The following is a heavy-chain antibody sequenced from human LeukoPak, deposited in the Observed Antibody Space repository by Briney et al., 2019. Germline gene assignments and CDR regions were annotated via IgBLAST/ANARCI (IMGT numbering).Heavy chain of an antibody. D-gene: IGHD5-24*01. CDR1: GFTFSSYG. CDR2: IRYDGSNK. J-gene: IGHJ4*02. CDR3: XKDLRWLQLIDY. V-gene: IGHV3-30*02. Sequence: HAGGSLRLSCAASGFTFSSYGMHWVRQAPGKGLEWVAFIRYDGSNKYYADSVKGRFTISRDNSKNTLYLQMNSLRAEDKVVYYXXKDLRWLQLIDYWGQGTLVTVSS.